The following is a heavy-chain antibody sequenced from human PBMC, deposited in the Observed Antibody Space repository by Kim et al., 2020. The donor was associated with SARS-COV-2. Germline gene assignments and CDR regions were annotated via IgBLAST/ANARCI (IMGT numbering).Heavy chain of an antibody. D-gene: IGHD5-12*01. Sequence: AQKFQGRVTITADESTSTAYMELSSLRSEDTAVYYCARDRVSGGYDHLDYWGQGTLVTVSS. J-gene: IGHJ4*02. CDR3: ARDRVSGGYDHLDY. V-gene: IGHV1-69*01.